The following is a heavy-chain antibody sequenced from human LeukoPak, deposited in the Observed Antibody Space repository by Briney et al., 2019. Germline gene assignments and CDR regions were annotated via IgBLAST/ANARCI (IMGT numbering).Heavy chain of an antibody. CDR1: GGTFSSYA. CDR3: ARWGINDYGDPRLYYYYGMDV. V-gene: IGHV1-69*13. CDR2: IIPIFGTA. J-gene: IGHJ6*02. Sequence: ASVKVSCKASGGTFSSYAISWVRQAPGQGLEWMGGIIPIFGTANYAQKFQGRVTITADESTSTAYMELSSLRSEDTAVYYCARWGINDYGDPRLYYYYGMDVWGQGTTVTVSS. D-gene: IGHD4-17*01.